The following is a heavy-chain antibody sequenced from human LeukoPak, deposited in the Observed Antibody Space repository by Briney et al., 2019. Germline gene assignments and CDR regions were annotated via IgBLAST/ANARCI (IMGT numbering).Heavy chain of an antibody. J-gene: IGHJ4*02. CDR1: GGSFSGYY. V-gene: IGHV4-34*01. Sequence: SETLSLTCAVYGGSFSGYYWSWIRQPPGKGLEWIGEINHSGSTNYNPSLKSRVTISVDTSKNQFSLKLSSVTAADTAVYYCARGQSYYYGSGSYFRHWGQGTLVTVSS. CDR3: ARGQSYYYGSGSYFRH. D-gene: IGHD3-10*01. CDR2: INHSGST.